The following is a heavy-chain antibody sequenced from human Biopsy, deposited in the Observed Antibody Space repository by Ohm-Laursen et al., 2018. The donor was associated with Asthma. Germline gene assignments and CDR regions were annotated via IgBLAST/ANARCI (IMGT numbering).Heavy chain of an antibody. D-gene: IGHD7-27*01. CDR2: INPNGGAT. CDR1: GYSFTDYH. V-gene: IGHV1-2*06. Sequence: SVNVSCKGCGYSFTDYHLHWVRQAPGQGLEWMGRINPNGGATIYAQKFQGRVTMTRDTSISTAYMELSRLTSDDTAVYYCARVQKSPGDRWFDPWGQGTLVTVSS. J-gene: IGHJ5*02. CDR3: ARVQKSPGDRWFDP.